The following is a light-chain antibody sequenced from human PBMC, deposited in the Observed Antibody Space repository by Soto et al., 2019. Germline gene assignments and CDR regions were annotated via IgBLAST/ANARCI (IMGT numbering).Light chain of an antibody. V-gene: IGLV6-57*04. Sequence: NFMLTQPHSVSKSPGKTLSSSCTRSSGSIANNNVQWYQQRPGSAPTTVIYENNQRLSGVPDRFSGSTDGSYKSASLTISGLQTEDESEYYCQSYDSDFVVFGGGTKVTVL. CDR2: ENN. CDR1: SGSIANNN. CDR3: QSYDSDFVV. J-gene: IGLJ2*01.